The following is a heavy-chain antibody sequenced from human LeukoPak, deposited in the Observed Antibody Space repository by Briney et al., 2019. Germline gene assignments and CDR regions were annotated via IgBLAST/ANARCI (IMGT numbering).Heavy chain of an antibody. CDR3: ARGYDILTGPPEINWSDP. Sequence: SVKVSCKASGGTFSSYAISWVRQAPGQGLEWMGGIIPIFGTANYAQKFQGRVTITADESTSTAYMEVSSLRSEDTAVYYCARGYDILTGPPEINWSDPWGQGTLVTVSS. D-gene: IGHD3-9*01. J-gene: IGHJ5*02. CDR1: GGTFSSYA. V-gene: IGHV1-69*01. CDR2: IIPIFGTA.